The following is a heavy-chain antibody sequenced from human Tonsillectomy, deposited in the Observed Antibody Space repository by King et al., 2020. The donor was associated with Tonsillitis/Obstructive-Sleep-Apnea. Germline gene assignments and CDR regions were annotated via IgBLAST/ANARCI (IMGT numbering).Heavy chain of an antibody. CDR3: ARGGWQPGDYDILTGYYRFAFDI. J-gene: IGHJ3*02. CDR1: GGSISSYY. CDR2: IYYSGST. D-gene: IGHD3-9*01. Sequence: VQLQESGPGLVKPSETLSLTCTVSGGSISSYYWSWIRQPPGKGLEWIGYIYYSGSTNYNPSLKSRVTISVDTSKNQFSLKLSSVTAADTAVYYCARGGWQPGDYDILTGYYRFAFDIWGQGTMVTVSS. V-gene: IGHV4-59*01.